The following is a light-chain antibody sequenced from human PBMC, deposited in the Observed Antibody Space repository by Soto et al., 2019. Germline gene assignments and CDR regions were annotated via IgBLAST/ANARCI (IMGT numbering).Light chain of an antibody. CDR2: SNN. Sequence: QSVLTQPPSASGTPGQRVTISCSGSSSNIGSNTVNWYQQLPGTAPKLLIYSNNHRPSGVPVRFSGSKSGTSASLAISGLQSEDEADYYCAAGDDSLNGVVFGGGTKVTVL. CDR1: SSNIGSNT. CDR3: AAGDDSLNGVV. V-gene: IGLV1-44*01. J-gene: IGLJ2*01.